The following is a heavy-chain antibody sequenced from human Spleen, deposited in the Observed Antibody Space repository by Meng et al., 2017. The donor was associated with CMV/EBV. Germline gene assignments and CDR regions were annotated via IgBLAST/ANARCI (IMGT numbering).Heavy chain of an antibody. J-gene: IGHJ3*01. D-gene: IGHD3-22*01. CDR1: GDSVSSSDYY. V-gene: IGHV4-61*08. CDR2: IYYSGST. Sequence: SETLSLTCTVSGDSVSSSDYYWTWIRLPPGKGLEWIGYIYYSGSTNYNPSLKSRVTISVDTSKNQFSLKLRSVTAADTAVYYCARDGDSSGDAFAFWGQGTMVTVSS. CDR3: ARDGDSSGDAFAF.